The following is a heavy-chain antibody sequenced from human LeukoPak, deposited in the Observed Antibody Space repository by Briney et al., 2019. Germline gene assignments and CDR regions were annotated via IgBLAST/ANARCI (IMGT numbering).Heavy chain of an antibody. CDR3: ARERDSGSYSPLGAFDI. V-gene: IGHV1-69*05. J-gene: IGHJ3*02. CDR1: GGTFSSYA. D-gene: IGHD1-26*01. Sequence: SVKVSCKASGGTFSSYAISWVRQAPGQGLEWMGGIIPIFGTVNNAQKFQGRVTITTDESTSTAYMELSSLRSEDTAVYYCARERDSGSYSPLGAFDIWGQGTMVTVSS. CDR2: IIPIFGTV.